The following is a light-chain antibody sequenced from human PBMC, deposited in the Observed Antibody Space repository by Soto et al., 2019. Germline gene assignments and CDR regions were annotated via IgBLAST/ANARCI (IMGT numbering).Light chain of an antibody. V-gene: IGKV1-39*01. J-gene: IGKJ2*01. CDR3: QHTYSTQYT. CDR1: QRITSY. CDR2: TSG. Sequence: IQMPQSPSSLSASVGDRVTITCRASQRITSYLNWYQQKQGEAPKLLTSTSGTLQRGVPSRFRSSGSWTDFTLTITALRPEEVAKSYCQHTYSTQYTFGHGTKLDSK.